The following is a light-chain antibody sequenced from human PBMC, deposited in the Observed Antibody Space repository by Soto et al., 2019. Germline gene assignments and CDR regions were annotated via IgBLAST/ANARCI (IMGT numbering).Light chain of an antibody. CDR3: SSYRSGSILFV. CDR2: EVI. V-gene: IGLV2-14*01. Sequence: QSVLTQPASVSGSPGQSITISCTGTSTDVGDFNFVSWYQQHPGKALKVLIYEVINRPSGISNRFSGSKSGNTASLTISGLQAEDEADYYCSSYRSGSILFVFGAGTKVTVL. CDR1: STDVGDFNF. J-gene: IGLJ1*01.